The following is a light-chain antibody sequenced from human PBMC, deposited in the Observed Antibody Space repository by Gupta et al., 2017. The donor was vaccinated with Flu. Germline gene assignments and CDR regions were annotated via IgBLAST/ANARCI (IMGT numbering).Light chain of an antibody. Sequence: QSVLTQPPSVSGAPGQRVTSSCTGSSTNIGAGYDVHWYQQLPGTAPNLLIYGNSNRHSGGAARVACSKSGTAASLAITDMQAEDEADYYCQSYDSSRSGSKVFGGGTKLTVL. CDR3: QSYDSSRSGSKV. CDR2: GNS. CDR1: STNIGAGYD. J-gene: IGLJ3*02. V-gene: IGLV1-40*01.